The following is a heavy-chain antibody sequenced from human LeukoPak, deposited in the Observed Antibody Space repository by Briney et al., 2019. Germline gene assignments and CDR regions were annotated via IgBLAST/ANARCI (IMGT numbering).Heavy chain of an antibody. CDR2: ISTTNNHI. Sequence: GGSLRLSCAASGFTFNDYSMAWVRHAPGKGLEWVASISTTNNHIYYADSVKGRFTISRDNAENSLYLQMTSLRAYETAEYYCANDLTFCGCDCDPHPADHSWGEGILVTVSS. J-gene: IGHJ4*02. CDR3: ANDLTFCGCDCDPHPADHS. V-gene: IGHV3-21*01. D-gene: IGHD2-21*02. CDR1: GFTFNDYS.